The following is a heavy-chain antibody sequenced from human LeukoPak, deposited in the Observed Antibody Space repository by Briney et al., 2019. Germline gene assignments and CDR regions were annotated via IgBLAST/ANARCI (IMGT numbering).Heavy chain of an antibody. V-gene: IGHV3-21*01. CDR2: ISSSSSYI. D-gene: IGHD6-13*01. CDR1: GFTFSSYS. Sequence: GGSLGLSCAASGFTFSSYSMNWVRQAPGKGLEWVSSISSSSSYIYYADSVKGRSTISRDNAKNSLYLQMNSLRAEDTAVYYCAVPDSSSWYFDYWGQGTLVTVSS. J-gene: IGHJ4*02. CDR3: AVPDSSSWYFDY.